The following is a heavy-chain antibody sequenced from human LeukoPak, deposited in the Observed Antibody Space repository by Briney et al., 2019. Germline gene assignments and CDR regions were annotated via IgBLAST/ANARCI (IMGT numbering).Heavy chain of an antibody. J-gene: IGHJ4*02. CDR1: GFTFSSYG. Sequence: GGSLRLSCAASGFTFSSYGRHWFRQAPGKGLEWVAFIRYDGSNKYYADSVKGRFTISRDNSKNTLYLQMNSLRAEDTAVYYCAKSATVWGGYFDYWGQGTLVTVSS. V-gene: IGHV3-30*02. CDR2: IRYDGSNK. CDR3: AKSATVWGGYFDY. D-gene: IGHD4-17*01.